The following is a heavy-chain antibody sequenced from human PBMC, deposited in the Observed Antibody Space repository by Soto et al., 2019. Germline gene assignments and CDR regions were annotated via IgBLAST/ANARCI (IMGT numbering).Heavy chain of an antibody. CDR3: ASAMADYFDWLSPLDY. CDR1: GYTFTSYG. V-gene: IGHV1-18*01. D-gene: IGHD3-9*01. J-gene: IGHJ4*02. Sequence: GASVKVSCKASGYTFTSYGISWVRQAPGQGLEWMGWISAYNGNTNYAQKLQGRVTMTTDTSTSTAYMELRSLRSDDTAVYYCASAMADYFDWLSPLDYWGQGTLVTVSS. CDR2: ISAYNGNT.